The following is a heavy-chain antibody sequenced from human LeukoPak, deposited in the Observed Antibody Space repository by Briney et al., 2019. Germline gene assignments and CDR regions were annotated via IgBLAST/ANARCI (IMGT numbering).Heavy chain of an antibody. CDR1: GGSISSYY. CDR3: ARRMSHLYNFEY. CDR2: VYSSGST. D-gene: IGHD5-24*01. V-gene: IGHV4-59*08. J-gene: IGHJ4*02. Sequence: SETLSLTCTVSGGSISSYYWNWTRQPPGKGLEWIGYVYSSGSTNYNPSLKSRVTISVDTSKNQFSLKLNSVTAADTAVYYCARRMSHLYNFEYWGQGTLVTVSS.